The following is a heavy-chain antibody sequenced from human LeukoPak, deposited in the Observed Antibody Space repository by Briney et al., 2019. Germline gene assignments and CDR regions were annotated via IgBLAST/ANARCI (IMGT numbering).Heavy chain of an antibody. D-gene: IGHD2-15*01. J-gene: IGHJ3*02. CDR1: GGSINNYY. V-gene: IGHV4-4*07. CDR2: IYTRGST. CDR3: ARGRYCSADICSGGDAFDI. Sequence: SETLSLTCTVSGGSINNYYWRWIRQPAGKGLEWIGRIYTRGSTNYNPSLKSRVTMSVDTSKNQFSLKLSSVTAADTAVYYCARGRYCSADICSGGDAFDIWGQGTMVSVSS.